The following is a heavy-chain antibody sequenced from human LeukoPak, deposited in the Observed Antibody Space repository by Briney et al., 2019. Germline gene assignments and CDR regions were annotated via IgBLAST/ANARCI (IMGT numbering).Heavy chain of an antibody. Sequence: AGGSLRLSCAASGFTVSSNYMSWVRQAPGKGLEWVSAIYTGGSTYYAGSVKGRFTISRDNSKNTLYLQMNSLRAEDTALYYCVRAQQSLDNWFDPWGQGTLVTVSS. J-gene: IGHJ5*02. CDR1: GFTVSSNY. V-gene: IGHV3-66*01. CDR2: IYTGGST. CDR3: VRAQQSLDNWFDP.